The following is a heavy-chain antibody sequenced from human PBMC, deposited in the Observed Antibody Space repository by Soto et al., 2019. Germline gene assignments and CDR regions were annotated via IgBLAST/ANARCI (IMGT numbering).Heavy chain of an antibody. Sequence: GGSLRLSCAASGFTFSSYAMSWVRQAPGKGLEWVSAISGSGGSTYYADSVKGRFTISRDNSKNTLYLQMNSLRAEDTAVYYCARESSHCTNGVCLPYYFDYWGQGTLVTVSS. CDR1: GFTFSSYA. D-gene: IGHD2-8*01. CDR3: ARESSHCTNGVCLPYYFDY. V-gene: IGHV3-23*01. J-gene: IGHJ4*02. CDR2: ISGSGGST.